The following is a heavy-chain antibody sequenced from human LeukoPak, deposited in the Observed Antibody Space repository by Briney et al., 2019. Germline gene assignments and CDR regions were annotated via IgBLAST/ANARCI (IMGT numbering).Heavy chain of an antibody. CDR3: ARVLSMYSGSYFWFDP. V-gene: IGHV7-4-1*02. Sequence: ASVKVSCKASGYTFTGYYMHWVRQAPGQGLEWMGWINTNTGNPTYAQGFTGRFVFSLDTSVSTAYLQISSLKAEDTAVYYCARVLSMYSGSYFWFDPWGQGTLVTVSS. CDR1: GYTFTGYY. CDR2: INTNTGNP. D-gene: IGHD1-26*01. J-gene: IGHJ5*02.